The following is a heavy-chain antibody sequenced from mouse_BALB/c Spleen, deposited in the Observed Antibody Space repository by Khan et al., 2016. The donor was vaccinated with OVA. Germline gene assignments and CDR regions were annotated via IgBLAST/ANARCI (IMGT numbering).Heavy chain of an antibody. Sequence: QVQLQQSGAELAKPGASVKMSCKAPGYTFTTYWMHWVRQRPGQGLEWIGYINPTSAYTDYNQKFKDKATLTVDKSSSTAYMQLSSLTSEDSAVYYCARDRIDYWGQGTTLTVSS. CDR3: ARDRIDY. V-gene: IGHV1-7*01. J-gene: IGHJ2*01. CDR1: GYTFTTYW. CDR2: INPTSAYT.